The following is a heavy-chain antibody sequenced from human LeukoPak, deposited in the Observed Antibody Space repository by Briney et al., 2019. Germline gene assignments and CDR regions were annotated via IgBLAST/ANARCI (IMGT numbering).Heavy chain of an antibody. CDR3: AREWIAVAGTGDY. Sequence: ASVKVSCKASGDTFTGYYMHSVRQAPGQGLEWMGWINPNSGGTNYAQKFQGRVTMTRDTSISTAYMELSRLRSDDTAVYYCAREWIAVAGTGDYWGQGTLVTVSS. V-gene: IGHV1-2*02. CDR2: INPNSGGT. CDR1: GDTFTGYY. D-gene: IGHD6-19*01. J-gene: IGHJ4*02.